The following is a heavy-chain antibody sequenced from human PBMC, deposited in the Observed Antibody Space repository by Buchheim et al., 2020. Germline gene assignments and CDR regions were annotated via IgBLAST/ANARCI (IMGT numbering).Heavy chain of an antibody. CDR1: GGSISSGGYS. Sequence: QLQLQESGSGLVKPSQTLSLTCAVSGGSISSGGYSWSWIRQPPGKGLEWIGYIYHSGSTYYNPSLKSRVTISVDRSKNQFSLKLSSVTAADTAVYYCARSAKCLWFGDQTGPWFDPWGQGTL. V-gene: IGHV4-30-2*01. D-gene: IGHD3-10*01. CDR3: ARSAKCLWFGDQTGPWFDP. CDR2: IYHSGST. J-gene: IGHJ5*02.